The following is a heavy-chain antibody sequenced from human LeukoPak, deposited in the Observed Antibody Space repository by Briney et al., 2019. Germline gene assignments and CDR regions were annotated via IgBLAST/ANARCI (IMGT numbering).Heavy chain of an antibody. CDR1: GGSFSGYY. D-gene: IGHD3-22*01. V-gene: IGHV4-34*01. CDR3: ARLYYYDSSGLYYFDY. J-gene: IGHJ4*02. Sequence: SETLSLTCAVYGGSFSGYYWSWIRQPPGKGLEWIGEVNHSGSTNYNPSLKSRVTISVDTSKNQFSLKLSSVTAADTAVYYCARLYYYDSSGLYYFDYWGQGTLVTVSS. CDR2: VNHSGST.